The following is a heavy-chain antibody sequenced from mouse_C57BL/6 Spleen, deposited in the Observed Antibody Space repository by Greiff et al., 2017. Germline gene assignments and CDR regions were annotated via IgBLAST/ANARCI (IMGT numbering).Heavy chain of an antibody. Sequence: QVQLQQSGPELVKPGASVKISCKASGYAFSSSWMNWVKQRPGKGLEWIGRFYPGDGDTNYNGKFKGKATLTADKSSSTAYMQRSSLTSEDSAVYFCARRGYGYAMDYWGQGTSVTVSS. V-gene: IGHV1-82*01. D-gene: IGHD2-2*01. CDR2: FYPGDGDT. CDR1: GYAFSSSW. CDR3: ARRGYGYAMDY. J-gene: IGHJ4*01.